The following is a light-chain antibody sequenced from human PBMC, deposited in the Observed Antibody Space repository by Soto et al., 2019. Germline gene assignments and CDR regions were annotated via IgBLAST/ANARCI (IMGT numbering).Light chain of an antibody. CDR2: EVS. V-gene: IGLV2-14*01. Sequence: QSALTQPASVSGSPGQSITISCTGTSSDVGGYNYVSWYQQHPGKAPKLMIYEVSNRPSGVSNRFSGSKSGKTASLTISGLQAEDEAEYYCSSYTSSSTLVFGGGTKLTVL. CDR1: SSDVGGYNY. CDR3: SSYTSSSTLV. J-gene: IGLJ2*01.